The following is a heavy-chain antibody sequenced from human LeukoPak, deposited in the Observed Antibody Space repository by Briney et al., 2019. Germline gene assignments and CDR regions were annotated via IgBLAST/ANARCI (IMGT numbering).Heavy chain of an antibody. CDR3: ARDPRPSSGWYNWSDP. CDR1: GYTFTGYY. CDR2: INPNSGGT. V-gene: IGHV1-2*02. Sequence: ASVKVSCKASGYTFTGYYMHWVRQAPGQGLEWMGWINPNSGGTNYAQKFQGRVTMTRDTSISTAYMELSRLRSDDTAVYYCARDPRPSSGWYNWSDPWGQGTLVTVSS. J-gene: IGHJ5*02. D-gene: IGHD6-19*01.